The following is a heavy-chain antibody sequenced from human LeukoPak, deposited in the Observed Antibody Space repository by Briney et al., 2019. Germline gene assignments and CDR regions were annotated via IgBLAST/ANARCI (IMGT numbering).Heavy chain of an antibody. CDR1: GFNVNSFE. D-gene: IGHD1-26*01. CDR3: AGGPQYTGSFPY. Sequence: GGSLRLSCAASGFNVNSFEMTWVRQAPGLGLEFLSYISDSGGVIKYADSVKGRFIISRDSAENALYLQMNNLGADDTAVYFCAGGPQYTGSFPYWGQGTLVAVSS. CDR2: ISDSGGVI. J-gene: IGHJ4*02. V-gene: IGHV3-48*03.